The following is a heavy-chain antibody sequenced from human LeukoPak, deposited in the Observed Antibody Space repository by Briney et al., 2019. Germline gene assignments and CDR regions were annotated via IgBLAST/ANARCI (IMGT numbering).Heavy chain of an antibody. CDR1: GYTFTSYG. V-gene: IGHV1-18*01. CDR2: ISAYNGNT. J-gene: IGHJ5*02. D-gene: IGHD2-2*01. CDR3: ARGASGVDWFDP. Sequence: ASVTVSFKASGYTFTSYGIRWVRQAPGQGLEWVGWISAYNGNTNYAQKLQGRVTMTTDTSTSTAYMELRSLRSDDTAVYYCARGASGVDWFDPWGQGTLVTVSS.